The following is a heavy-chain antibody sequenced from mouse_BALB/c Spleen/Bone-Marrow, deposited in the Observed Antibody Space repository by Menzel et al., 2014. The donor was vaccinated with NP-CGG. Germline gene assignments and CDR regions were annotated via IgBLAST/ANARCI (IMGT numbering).Heavy chain of an antibody. J-gene: IGHJ2*01. CDR3: ARSGSSSGYFDY. CDR2: ISSGSSTI. CDR1: GFTFSSFG. Sequence: EVKVVESGGGLAQPGGSRKLSCAASGFTFSSFGMHWVRQAPEKGREWVAYISSGSSTIYYADTVMGRFTISRDNPKNTLFLQMTSLRSEDTAMYYCARSGSSSGYFDYWGQGTTLTVSS. V-gene: IGHV5-17*02. D-gene: IGHD1-1*01.